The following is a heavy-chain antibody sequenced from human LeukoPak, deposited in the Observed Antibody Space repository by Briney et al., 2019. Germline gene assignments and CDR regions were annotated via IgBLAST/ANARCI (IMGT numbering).Heavy chain of an antibody. V-gene: IGHV3-30-3*01. CDR3: AGQYYDIVTGYRPLDY. D-gene: IGHD3-9*01. Sequence: GGSLRLSCAASRFNVNNYWMHWVRRAPGKGLEWVAVISYRGSNDGSDKHYADSVKGRFTISRDNSKNTLYLQMNSLRPEDTALYYCAGQYYDIVTGYRPLDYWGQGALVTVSS. CDR2: ISYRGSNDGSDK. CDR1: RFNVNNYW. J-gene: IGHJ4*02.